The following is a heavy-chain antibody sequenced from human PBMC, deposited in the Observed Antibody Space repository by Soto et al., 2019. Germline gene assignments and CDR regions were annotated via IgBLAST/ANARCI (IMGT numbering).Heavy chain of an antibody. CDR2: IRRSSSTI. CDR1: GFTFSSYS. CDR3: ARASTWIQLWWTPFAY. J-gene: IGHJ4*02. D-gene: IGHD5-18*01. Sequence: EVQLVESGGGLVQPGGSLRLSCAASGFTFSSYSMNWVRQAPGKGLEWVSSIRRSSSTIYYADSVKGRFTISRANAKNSLDLQMNSLRAEDTAVYYCARASTWIQLWWTPFAYWGQGTLVTVSS. V-gene: IGHV3-48*01.